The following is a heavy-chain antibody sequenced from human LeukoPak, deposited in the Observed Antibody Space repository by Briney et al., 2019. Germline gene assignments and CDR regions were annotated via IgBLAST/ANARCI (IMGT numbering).Heavy chain of an antibody. CDR2: IKQDGSEQ. D-gene: IGHD2-21*02. CDR3: ARGRADYYFDY. J-gene: IGHJ4*02. CDR1: GFTFSSYW. V-gene: IGHV3-7*01. Sequence: GGSLRLSCAASGFTFSSYWMSWVRQAPGKGLEWVANIKQDGSEQYYVDSVKGRFTISRDNAKNSLYLQMNSLRAEDTAVYYCARGRADYYFDYWGQGTLVTVSS.